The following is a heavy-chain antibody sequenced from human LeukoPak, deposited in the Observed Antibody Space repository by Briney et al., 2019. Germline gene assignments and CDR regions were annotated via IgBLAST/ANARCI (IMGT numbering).Heavy chain of an antibody. J-gene: IGHJ1*01. D-gene: IGHD6-13*01. Sequence: GASVKVSCKASGYTFTSYAMNWVRQAPGQGLEWMGWINTNTGNPTYAQGFTGRFVFSLDTSVSTAYLQISNLKAEDTAVYYCARDNSSSWYEYFQHWGQGTLVTVSS. CDR3: ARDNSSSWYEYFQH. CDR1: GYTFTSYA. CDR2: INTNTGNP. V-gene: IGHV7-4-1*02.